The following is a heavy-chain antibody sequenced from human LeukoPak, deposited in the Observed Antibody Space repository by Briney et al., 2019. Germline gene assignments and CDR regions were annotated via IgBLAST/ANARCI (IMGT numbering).Heavy chain of an antibody. D-gene: IGHD1-1*01. CDR1: GFTFSGSA. J-gene: IGHJ3*01. V-gene: IGHV3-73*01. CDR2: IRTKANSYAT. CDR3: TRHSGATNDAFYV. Sequence: EPGGSLRLSCAASGFTFSGSAMHWVRQASGKGLEWVGRIRTKANSYATAYAASVKGRFTISRDDSKNTAYLQMNSLKTEDTAVYYCTRHSGATNDAFYVWGQGTMATVSS.